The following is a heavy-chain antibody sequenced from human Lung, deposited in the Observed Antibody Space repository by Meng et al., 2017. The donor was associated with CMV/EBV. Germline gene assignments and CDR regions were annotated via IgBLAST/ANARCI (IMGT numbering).Heavy chain of an antibody. Sequence: GSLRLSCAASGFTFSSYEMNWVRQAPGKGLEWIGEINHSGITNYNPSLKSPVTISVDTSKNQFSLKVSSVTAADTAVYYCARGNRGLDEVVRGGYYYYGLDVWGQGTMVTVSS. D-gene: IGHD3/OR15-3a*01. CDR1: GFTFSSYE. J-gene: IGHJ6*02. CDR2: INHSGIT. CDR3: ARGNRGLDEVVRGGYYYYGLDV. V-gene: IGHV4-34*01.